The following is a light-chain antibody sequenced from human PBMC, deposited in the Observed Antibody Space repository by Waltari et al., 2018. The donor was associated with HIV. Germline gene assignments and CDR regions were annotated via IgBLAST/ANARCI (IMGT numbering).Light chain of an antibody. V-gene: IGKV3-20*01. CDR3: QQYKSYPIT. J-gene: IGKJ5*01. CDR2: GAS. CDR1: QSIRGIF. Sequence: ETVLTQSPGTLSLSPGEGATLSCRASQSIRGIFLAWYQQKPGQAPRLLIYGASNRATGISDRFTGSGSGTDFTLTISRLEPEDSATYYCQQYKSYPITFGQGTRLEIK.